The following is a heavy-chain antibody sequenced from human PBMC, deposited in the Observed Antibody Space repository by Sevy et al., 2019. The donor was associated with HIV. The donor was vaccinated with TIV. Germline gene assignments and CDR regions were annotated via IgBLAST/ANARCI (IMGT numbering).Heavy chain of an antibody. CDR1: GFTFSNAW. CDR3: VKGPHPAVTTSYALDV. J-gene: IGHJ6*02. V-gene: IGHV3-30*02. D-gene: IGHD4-17*01. Sequence: GALRLSCAASGFTFSNAWMSWVRQAPGKGLEWVTFIRNDGSTKYYADSVRGRFTASRDNSKNTLYLHMNSLRPEDTAVYYCVKGPHPAVTTSYALDVWGQGTTVTVSS. CDR2: IRNDGSTK.